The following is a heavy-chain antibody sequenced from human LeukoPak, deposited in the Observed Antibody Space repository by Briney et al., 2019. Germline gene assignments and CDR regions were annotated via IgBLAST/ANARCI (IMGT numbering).Heavy chain of an antibody. D-gene: IGHD6-19*01. Sequence: VSVKVSCKASGYTFTSYGISWVRQAPGQGLEWMGWISAYNGNTNYAQKLQGRVTMTTDTSTSTAYMELRSLRSDDTAVYYCARDLDSSGWYGRDAFDIWGQGTMVTVSS. J-gene: IGHJ3*02. CDR1: GYTFTSYG. CDR2: ISAYNGNT. CDR3: ARDLDSSGWYGRDAFDI. V-gene: IGHV1-18*01.